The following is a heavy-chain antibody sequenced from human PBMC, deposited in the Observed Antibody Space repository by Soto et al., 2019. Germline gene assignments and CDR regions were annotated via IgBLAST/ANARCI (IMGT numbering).Heavy chain of an antibody. D-gene: IGHD3-22*01. V-gene: IGHV1-24*01. CDR2: FDPEDGET. CDR3: ATGSPDSSGYYYEAWDY. J-gene: IGHJ4*02. CDR1: GYTLTELS. Sequence: GASVNVCSKVPGYTLTELSLHWVCHAPGKGLEWMGGFDPEDGETIYAQKFQGRVTMTEDTSTDTAYMELSSPRSEDTAVYYCATGSPDSSGYYYEAWDYWGQGTLVTVSS.